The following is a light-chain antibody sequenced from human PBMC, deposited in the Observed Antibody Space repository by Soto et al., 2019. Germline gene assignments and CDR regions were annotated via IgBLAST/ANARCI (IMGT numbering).Light chain of an antibody. V-gene: IGKV3-11*01. Sequence: EIVLTQSPATLSLSPGERATLSCRASQSVSSYLAWYQQKPGQAPRLVIYAASNRATGIPARFSGSGSGTDFTLTISSLEPEDFAVYYCQQRSNWPQYTFGQGTKLEIK. CDR2: AAS. CDR1: QSVSSY. J-gene: IGKJ2*01. CDR3: QQRSNWPQYT.